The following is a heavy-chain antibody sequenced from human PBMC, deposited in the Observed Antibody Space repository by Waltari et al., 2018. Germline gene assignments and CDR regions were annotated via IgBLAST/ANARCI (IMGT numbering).Heavy chain of an antibody. CDR3: ARATLKAGLCDAFDI. Sequence: EVQLVESGGGLVKPGGSLRLSCAASGFTFSSYSMNWVRQAPGKGLEWVSSISSSSSYIYYADSVKGRFTISRDNAKNSLYLQMNSLRAEDTAVYYCARATLKAGLCDAFDIWGQGTMVTVSS. J-gene: IGHJ3*02. CDR1: GFTFSSYS. V-gene: IGHV3-21*01. D-gene: IGHD6-19*01. CDR2: ISSSSSYI.